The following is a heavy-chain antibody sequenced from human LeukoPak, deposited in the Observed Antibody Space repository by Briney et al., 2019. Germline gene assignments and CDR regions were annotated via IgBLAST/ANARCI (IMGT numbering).Heavy chain of an antibody. Sequence: PSETLSLTCAVYGGSFSGYYWSWIRQPPGKGLEWIGEINHSGSTNYNPSLKSRVTISVDTSKNQFSLKLSSVTAADTAVYYCARSSRYSSGWPYWGQGTLVTVSS. J-gene: IGHJ4*02. CDR3: ARSSRYSSGWPY. V-gene: IGHV4-34*01. CDR1: GGSFSGYY. D-gene: IGHD6-19*01. CDR2: INHSGST.